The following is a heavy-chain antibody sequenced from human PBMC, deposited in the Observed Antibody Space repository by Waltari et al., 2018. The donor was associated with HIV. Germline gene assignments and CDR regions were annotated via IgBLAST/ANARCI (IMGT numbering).Heavy chain of an antibody. J-gene: IGHJ2*01. CDR3: AKDWTPIGLWHFDL. CDR2: IGTNGDT. V-gene: IGHV3-13*01. CDR1: GFTFRSND. Sequence: EVQLVESGGGLVTPGGSMSLSWAASGFTFRSNDMHWVRQVIGKGLEWVSGIGTNGDTYYADSVKGRFTISRENGKNSLYLQMNSLRVEDTAVYYCAKDWTPIGLWHFDLWGRGTLVTVSS. D-gene: IGHD1-1*01.